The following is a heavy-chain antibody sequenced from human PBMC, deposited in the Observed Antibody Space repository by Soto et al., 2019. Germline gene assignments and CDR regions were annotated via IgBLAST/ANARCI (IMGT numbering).Heavy chain of an antibody. CDR3: ARDGCSGSNCLNWFDP. D-gene: IGHD2-15*01. CDR2: ISSSSTTK. V-gene: IGHV3-48*01. Sequence: PGGSLRLSCAASGFTFSSYSMNWVRQAPGKGLEWVSYISSSSTTKYYADSVKGRFTISRDNAKNSLYQQMNSLRAEDTAVYYCARDGCSGSNCLNWFDPWGQGTLVTVSS. CDR1: GFTFSSYS. J-gene: IGHJ5*02.